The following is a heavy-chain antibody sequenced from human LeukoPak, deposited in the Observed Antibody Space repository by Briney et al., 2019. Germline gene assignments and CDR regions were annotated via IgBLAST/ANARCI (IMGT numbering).Heavy chain of an antibody. CDR2: INPSGGST. J-gene: IGHJ4*02. D-gene: IGHD3-10*01. CDR1: GYTFTSYY. CDR3: ARDYYGSGSYHY. V-gene: IGHV1-46*01. Sequence: GASVKVSCKASGYTFTSYYMHWVRQAPGQELEWMGIINPSGGSTSYAQKFQGRVTMTRDMSTSTVYVELSSLRSEDTAVYYCARDYYGSGSYHYWGQGTLVTVSS.